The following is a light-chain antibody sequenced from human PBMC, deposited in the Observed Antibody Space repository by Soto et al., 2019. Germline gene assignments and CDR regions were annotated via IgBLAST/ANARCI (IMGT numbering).Light chain of an antibody. CDR1: QSVSIW. CDR3: QQYGSSPQT. CDR2: KAS. J-gene: IGKJ1*01. V-gene: IGKV1-5*03. Sequence: DIQMTGALYTLSARQGGRVSISCRASQSVSIWLAWYQQKPGKAPKLLIYKASSLESGVPSRFSGSGSGTEFTLTISRLEPEDFAVYYCQQYGSSPQTLGQGTKVDI.